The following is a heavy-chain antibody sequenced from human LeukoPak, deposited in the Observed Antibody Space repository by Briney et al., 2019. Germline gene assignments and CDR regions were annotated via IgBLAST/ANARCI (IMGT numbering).Heavy chain of an antibody. J-gene: IGHJ6*03. CDR1: GYTFTSYY. D-gene: IGHD5-12*01. CDR2: INPSGGST. Sequence: ASVKVSCKASGYTFTSYYMHWVRQAPVQGLEWMGIINPSGGSTSYAQKFQGRVTMTRDMSTSTVYMELSSLRSEDTAVYYCARRGYDYDYYYYYYMDVWGKGTTVTVSS. CDR3: ARRGYDYDYYYYYYMDV. V-gene: IGHV1-46*01.